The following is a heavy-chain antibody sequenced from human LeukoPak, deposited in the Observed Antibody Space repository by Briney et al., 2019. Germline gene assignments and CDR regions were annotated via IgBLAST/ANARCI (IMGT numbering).Heavy chain of an antibody. CDR1: GYTFTSYG. CDR3: ARAEDSSGYVGFDY. V-gene: IGHV1-18*01. CDR2: ISAYNGNT. D-gene: IGHD3-22*01. J-gene: IGHJ4*02. Sequence: ASVKVSCKAFGYTFTSYGISWVRQAPGQGLEWMGWISAYNGNTNYAQKLQGRVTMTTDTSTSTAYMELRSLRSDDTAVYYCARAEDSSGYVGFDYWGQGTLVTVSS.